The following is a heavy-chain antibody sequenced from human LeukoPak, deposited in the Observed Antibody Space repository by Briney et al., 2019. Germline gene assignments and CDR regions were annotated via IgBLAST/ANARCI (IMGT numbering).Heavy chain of an antibody. J-gene: IGHJ4*02. CDR1: GYSFTSYW. V-gene: IGHV5-10-1*01. CDR3: ARRSSIPTRLFDF. D-gene: IGHD6-6*01. CDR2: IDPSDSYT. Sequence: HGESLKISCKGSGYSFTSYWISWVRQMPGKGLEWMGRIDPSDSYTNYSPSFQGHVTISADKSISTAYLQWSSLKASDTAMYYCARRSSIPTRLFDFWGQGTLVTVSS.